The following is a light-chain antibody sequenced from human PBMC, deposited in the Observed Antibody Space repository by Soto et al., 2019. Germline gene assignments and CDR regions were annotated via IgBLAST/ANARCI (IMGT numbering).Light chain of an antibody. J-gene: IGKJ1*01. Sequence: EIVLTQSPATLSLSPGERATLSCRASQSVSSYLAWYQQKPGQAPRLLIYDASTRADVIPARFSGSGSGKDFTLTISSLDAEDFAVYYCQQRSNPPGWTFGQGTKVQSK. V-gene: IGKV3-11*01. CDR1: QSVSSY. CDR2: DAS. CDR3: QQRSNPPGWT.